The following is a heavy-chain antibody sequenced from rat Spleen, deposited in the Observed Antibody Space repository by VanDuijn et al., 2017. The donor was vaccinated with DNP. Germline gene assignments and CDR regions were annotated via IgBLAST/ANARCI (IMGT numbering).Heavy chain of an antibody. CDR2: ITSSGGST. Sequence: EVQLVESGGDLVQPGRSLKLSCVASGYTFNYYWMTWIRHVPGKGLEWVASITSSGGSTNYRDSVKGRFTISRDNAKNTQYLQMTNLRSEDTATYYCTRDLHFGYNYAFDYWGQGVMVPVST. CDR3: TRDLHFGYNYAFDY. CDR1: GYTFNYYW. J-gene: IGHJ2*01. V-gene: IGHV5-31*01. D-gene: IGHD1-4*01.